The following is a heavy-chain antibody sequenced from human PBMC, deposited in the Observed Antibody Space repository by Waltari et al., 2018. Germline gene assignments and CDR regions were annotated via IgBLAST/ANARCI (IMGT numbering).Heavy chain of an antibody. Sequence: QVQLVQSGAEVKKPGASVKVSCKASGYTFTSYAMHWVRQAPGQRLEWMGWINAGNGNTKYSRKFQGRVTITRDTSASTAYMELSSLRSEDTAVYYCARPPRPVAGTRGGFNYWGQGTLVTVSS. J-gene: IGHJ4*02. D-gene: IGHD6-19*01. CDR1: GYTFTSYA. V-gene: IGHV1-3*01. CDR3: ARPPRPVAGTRGGFNY. CDR2: INAGNGNT.